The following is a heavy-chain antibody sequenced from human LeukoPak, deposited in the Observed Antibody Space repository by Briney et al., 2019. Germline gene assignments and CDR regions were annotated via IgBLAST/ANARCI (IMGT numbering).Heavy chain of an antibody. Sequence: PGGSLRLSCAASGFTLSSYWMLWLRQPPGKGLVWVSRLNIDGTDTDYADSVKGRFTISRDSAKNTLYLQMNSLRAEDTAVYYCARHPAGSSSYYFDRWGQGTLVTVSS. J-gene: IGHJ4*02. V-gene: IGHV3-74*01. CDR1: GFTLSSYW. CDR2: LNIDGTDT. CDR3: ARHPAGSSSYYFDR. D-gene: IGHD1-26*01.